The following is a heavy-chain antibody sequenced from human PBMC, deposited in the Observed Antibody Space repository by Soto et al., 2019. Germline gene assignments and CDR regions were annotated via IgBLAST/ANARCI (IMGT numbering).Heavy chain of an antibody. CDR1: GFTFSGSA. J-gene: IGHJ6*02. V-gene: IGHV3-73*02. CDR2: IRSKANSYAT. CDR3: TRRSGSYYYYYGMDV. Sequence: EVQLVESGGGLVQPGGSLKLSCAASGFTFSGSAMHWVRQASGRGLEWVGRIRSKANSYATAYAASVKGRFTISRDDSKNTAYLQMNSLKTADTAVYYCTRRSGSYYYYYGMDVWGQGTTVTVSS. D-gene: IGHD1-26*01.